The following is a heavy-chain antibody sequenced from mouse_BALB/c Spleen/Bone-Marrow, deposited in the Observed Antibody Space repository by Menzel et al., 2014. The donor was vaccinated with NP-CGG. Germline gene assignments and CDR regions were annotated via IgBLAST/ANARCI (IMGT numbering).Heavy chain of an antibody. CDR2: INPSTGYT. CDR3: AREYYGSSGYFDV. D-gene: IGHD1-1*01. CDR1: GYTFTSYW. Sequence: QVQLQQSGAELAKPGASVKMSCKASGYTFTSYWMHWVKQRPGQGLEWIGYINPSTGYTEYNQKFKDKATLTADKSYSTAYMQLSILTSEDAAVYYCAREYYGSSGYFDVWGAGTTVTVSS. J-gene: IGHJ1*01. V-gene: IGHV1-7*01.